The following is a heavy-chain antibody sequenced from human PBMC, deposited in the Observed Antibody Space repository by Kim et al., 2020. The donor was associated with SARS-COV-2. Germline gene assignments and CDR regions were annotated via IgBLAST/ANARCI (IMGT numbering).Heavy chain of an antibody. D-gene: IGHD6-13*01. CDR2: ISSSSSYI. CDR1: GFTFSSYS. CDR3: AREVSSSWPYNWFDP. V-gene: IGHV3-21*01. J-gene: IGHJ5*02. Sequence: GGSLRLSCAASGFTFSSYSMNWVRQAPGKGLEWVSSISSSSSYIYYADSVKGRFTISRDNAKNSLYLQMNSLRAEDTAVYYCAREVSSSWPYNWFDPWGQGTLVTVSS.